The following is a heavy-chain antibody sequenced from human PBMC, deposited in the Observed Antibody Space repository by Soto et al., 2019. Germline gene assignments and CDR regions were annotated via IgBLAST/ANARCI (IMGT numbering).Heavy chain of an antibody. Sequence: PSETLSLTCTVSGGSISSGGYYWSWIRQHPGKGLEWIGYIYYSGSTYYNPSLKSRVTISVDTPKNQFSLKLSSVTAADTAVYYCERAGWGASITGTTPNFDYWGQGTLVTVSS. CDR2: IYYSGST. J-gene: IGHJ4*02. CDR3: ERAGWGASITGTTPNFDY. V-gene: IGHV4-31*03. D-gene: IGHD1-20*01. CDR1: GGSISSGGYY.